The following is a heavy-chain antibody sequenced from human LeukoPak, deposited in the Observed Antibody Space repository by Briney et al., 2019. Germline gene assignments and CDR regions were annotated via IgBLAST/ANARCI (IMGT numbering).Heavy chain of an antibody. D-gene: IGHD6-19*01. V-gene: IGHV4-38-2*02. J-gene: IGHJ4*02. Sequence: KPSETLSLTCTVPGYSISGGYYWGWIRQPPGKGLEWIGTIFQSVSTYYNPSLKSRVTTSVDTSKNQFSLKLSSVTAADTAVYYCARNNSNGFDFWSQGTLVTDSS. CDR3: ARNNSNGFDF. CDR1: GYSISGGYY. CDR2: IFQSVST.